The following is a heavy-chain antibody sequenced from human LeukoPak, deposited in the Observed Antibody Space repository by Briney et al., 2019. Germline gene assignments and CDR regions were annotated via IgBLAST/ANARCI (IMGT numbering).Heavy chain of an antibody. CDR2: ISSSSSYI. D-gene: IGHD2-15*01. J-gene: IGHJ4*02. CDR3: ARLDIVVVVAALDY. Sequence: SGGSLRLSCAASGFTFSSYSMNWVRQAPGKGLEWVSSISSSSSYIYYADSVKGRFTISRDNAKNSLYLQMNSLRAEDTAVYYCARLDIVVVVAALDYWGQGILVTVSS. V-gene: IGHV3-21*01. CDR1: GFTFSSYS.